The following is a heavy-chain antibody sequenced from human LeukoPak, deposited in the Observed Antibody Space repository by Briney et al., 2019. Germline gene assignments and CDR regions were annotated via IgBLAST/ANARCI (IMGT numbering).Heavy chain of an antibody. CDR3: AKSRGRVVVVAANDY. Sequence: GGSLRLSCAVSEFSFSRFGMTWVRQAPGKGLEWVSSISSSSSDIYYVDSVKGRFTISRDNSKNSLYLQMNSLRAEDTAVYYCAKSRGRVVVVAANDYWGQGTLVTVSS. D-gene: IGHD2-15*01. J-gene: IGHJ4*02. CDR1: EFSFSRFG. V-gene: IGHV3-21*04. CDR2: ISSSSSDI.